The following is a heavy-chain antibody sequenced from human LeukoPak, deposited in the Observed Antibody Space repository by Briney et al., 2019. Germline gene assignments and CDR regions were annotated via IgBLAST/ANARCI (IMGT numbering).Heavy chain of an antibody. CDR1: GGTFSSYA. D-gene: IGHD3-3*01. CDR2: IIPIFGTT. J-gene: IGHJ6*02. CDR3: ARDDNYDFWSGYRARQYYYYGMDV. Sequence: SVKVSCKASGGTFSSYAISWVRQAPGQGLEWMGGIIPIFGTTNYAQKFQGRVTITADESTSTAYMELSSLRSEDTAVYYCARDDNYDFWSGYRARQYYYYGMDVWGQGTTVTVSS. V-gene: IGHV1-69*13.